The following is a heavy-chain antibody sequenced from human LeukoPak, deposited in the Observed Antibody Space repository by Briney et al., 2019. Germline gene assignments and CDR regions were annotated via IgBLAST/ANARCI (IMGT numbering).Heavy chain of an antibody. CDR3: ARRQGCSSTSCPPDS. J-gene: IGHJ4*02. D-gene: IGHD2-2*01. Sequence: PGESLKISCRGSGYSFTTYWIGWVRQMPGKGLEWMGIIYPGDSDTRYSPSFHGQVTMSADKSINTAYLQWSSLKASDTAMYYCARRQGCSSTSCPPDSWGQGTLVTVSS. V-gene: IGHV5-51*01. CDR2: IYPGDSDT. CDR1: GYSFTTYW.